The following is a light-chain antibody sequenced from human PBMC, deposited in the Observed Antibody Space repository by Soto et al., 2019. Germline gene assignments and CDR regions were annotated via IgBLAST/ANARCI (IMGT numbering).Light chain of an antibody. V-gene: IGKV3-15*01. Sequence: EIVMTQSPATLSVSPGERATLSCRASQSVSSNLAWYQQKPGQAPRLLIYGASTRPTGIPARFSGSRSGTEFTLTISSLQSEDFAVYYCQQYNNWPYTFGQGTKLEIK. CDR2: GAS. CDR1: QSVSSN. J-gene: IGKJ2*01. CDR3: QQYNNWPYT.